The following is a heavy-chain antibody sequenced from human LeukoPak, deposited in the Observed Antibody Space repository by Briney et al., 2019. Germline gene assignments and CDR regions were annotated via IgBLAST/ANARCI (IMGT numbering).Heavy chain of an antibody. CDR3: AKDLQPYYYGSGSYYNAPDY. J-gene: IGHJ4*02. V-gene: IGHV3-9*01. CDR2: ISWNSGSI. D-gene: IGHD3-10*01. CDR1: GFTFDDYA. Sequence: EPGGSLRLSCAASGFTFDDYAMHWVRQAPGKGLEWVSGISWNSGSIGYADSVKGRFTISRDNAKNSLYLQMNSLRAEDTALYYCAKDLQPYYYGSGSYYNAPDYWGQGTLVTVSS.